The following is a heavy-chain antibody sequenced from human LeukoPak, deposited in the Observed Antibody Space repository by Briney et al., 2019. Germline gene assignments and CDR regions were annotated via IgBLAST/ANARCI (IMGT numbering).Heavy chain of an antibody. CDR1: GFTFSSYA. J-gene: IGHJ4*02. Sequence: GGSLRLSCAASGFTFSSYAMHWVRQAPGKGLEYVSAISSNGGSTYYANSVKGRFTISRDNSKNTLFLETNSLRVEDTAVYYCAKGRGFRVWDPWDNWGQGTLITVSS. CDR2: ISSNGGST. V-gene: IGHV3-64*01. D-gene: IGHD3-16*01. CDR3: AKGRGFRVWDPWDN.